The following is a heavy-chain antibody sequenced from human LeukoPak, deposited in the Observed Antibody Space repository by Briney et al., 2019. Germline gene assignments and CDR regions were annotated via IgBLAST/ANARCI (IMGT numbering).Heavy chain of an antibody. CDR1: GGSISSSSYY. CDR3: ARAEDGSGSYYRSFDY. Sequence: SETLSLTCTVSGGSISSSSYYWGWIRQPPGKGLEWIGSIYYSGSTYYNPSLKSRVTISVDTSKNQFSLKLSSVTAADTAVYYCARAEDGSGSYYRSFDYWGQGTLVTVSS. D-gene: IGHD3-10*01. CDR2: IYYSGST. J-gene: IGHJ4*02. V-gene: IGHV4-39*07.